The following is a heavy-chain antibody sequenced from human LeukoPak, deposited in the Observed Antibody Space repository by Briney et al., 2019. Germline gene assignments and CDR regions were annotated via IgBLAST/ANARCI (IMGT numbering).Heavy chain of an antibody. CDR1: GGSVSSGSYY. D-gene: IGHD3-10*01. V-gene: IGHV4-61*01. Sequence: SETLSLTCTVSGGSVSSGSYYWSWIRQPPGKGLERIGYIYYSGSTNYNPSLKSRVTISVDTSKNQFSLKLSSVTAADTAVYYCARALRYGSGSYSSWFDPWGQGTLVTVSS. CDR3: ARALRYGSGSYSSWFDP. CDR2: IYYSGST. J-gene: IGHJ5*02.